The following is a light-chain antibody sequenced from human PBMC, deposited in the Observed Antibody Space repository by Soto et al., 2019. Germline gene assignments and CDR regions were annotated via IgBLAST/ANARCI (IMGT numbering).Light chain of an antibody. CDR1: LPISNY. V-gene: IGKV1-27*01. CDR2: AAS. J-gene: IGKJ4*01. CDR3: QKYSGAPLP. Sequence: DVQMTQSPSSLSASVGDRVTITCRASLPISNYLAWYQQKPGKIPNLLIYAASTLQAGVPSRFNGRGSGKDFTVTIRSLQAQDVDAYYCQKYSGAPLPLGAGTKADI.